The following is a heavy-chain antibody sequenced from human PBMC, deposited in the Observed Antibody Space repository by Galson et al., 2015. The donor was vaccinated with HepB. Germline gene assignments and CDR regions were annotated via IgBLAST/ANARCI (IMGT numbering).Heavy chain of an antibody. J-gene: IGHJ4*02. V-gene: IGHV4-59*01. Sequence: LSLTCTVSGGSISSYYWSWIRQPPGKGPEWIGYIYNSGSTNYNPSLKSRVTISVDTSKNQFSLKLTSVTAADAAVYYCAIDSGGGYCPNWGQGTLVTVSS. CDR3: AIDSGGGYCPN. CDR2: IYNSGST. D-gene: IGHD2-15*01. CDR1: GGSISSYY.